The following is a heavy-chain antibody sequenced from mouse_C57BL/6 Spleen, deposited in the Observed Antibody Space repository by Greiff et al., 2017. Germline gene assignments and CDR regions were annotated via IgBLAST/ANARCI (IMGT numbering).Heavy chain of an antibody. Sequence: QVQLQQSGAELVRPGTSVKMSCKASGYTFTNYWIGWAQQRPGHGLEWIGDIYPGGGYTNYNEKFKGKATLTADKSSSTAYMQFSSLTSEDSAIYYCARSQTAQATRYFDYWGQGTTLTVSS. V-gene: IGHV1-63*01. CDR1: GYTFTNYW. CDR2: IYPGGGYT. D-gene: IGHD3-2*02. CDR3: ARSQTAQATRYFDY. J-gene: IGHJ2*01.